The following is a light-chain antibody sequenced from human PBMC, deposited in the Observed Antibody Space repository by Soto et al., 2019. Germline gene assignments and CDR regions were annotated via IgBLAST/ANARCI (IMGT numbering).Light chain of an antibody. CDR3: MQTLQSPRT. J-gene: IGKJ1*01. CDR2: LGS. CDR1: QSLLHSNGYNY. Sequence: DIVMTQSPLSLPVTPGEPASISCRSSQSLLHSNGYNYLDWYLQKPGQSPQLLIYLGSNRASGVPDRFSGSGSVTEFTLKISRVEAEDVGVYYCMQTLQSPRTFGQGTKVEIK. V-gene: IGKV2-28*01.